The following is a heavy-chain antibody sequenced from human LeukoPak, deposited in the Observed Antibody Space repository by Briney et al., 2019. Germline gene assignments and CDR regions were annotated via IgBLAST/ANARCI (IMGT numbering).Heavy chain of an antibody. CDR1: GGSISSSSYY. CDR2: IYYSGST. J-gene: IGHJ4*02. D-gene: IGHD3-10*01. V-gene: IGHV4-39*01. Sequence: SETLSLTCTVSGGSISSSSYYWGWIRQPPGKGLEWIGSIYYSGSTYYNPSFKSRVTISVDTSKNQFSLKLSSVTAADTAVYYCARLWFGELSFDYWGQGTLVTVSS. CDR3: ARLWFGELSFDY.